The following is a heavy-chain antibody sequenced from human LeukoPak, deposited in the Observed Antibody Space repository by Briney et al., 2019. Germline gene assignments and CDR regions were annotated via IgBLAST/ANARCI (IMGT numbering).Heavy chain of an antibody. D-gene: IGHD4-17*01. Sequence: GGSLRLSCAASGFTFSSYAMSWVRQAPGKGLEWVSAISGSGGSTYYAVSVKGRLTISRDNSKNTLYLQMNSLKTEDTAVYYCTPHGRGDYAPLGGVDYWGQGTLVTVSS. CDR1: GFTFSSYA. V-gene: IGHV3-23*01. J-gene: IGHJ4*02. CDR2: ISGSGGST. CDR3: TPHGRGDYAPLGGVDY.